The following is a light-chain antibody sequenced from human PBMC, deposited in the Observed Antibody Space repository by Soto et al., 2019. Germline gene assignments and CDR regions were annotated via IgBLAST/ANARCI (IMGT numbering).Light chain of an antibody. CDR3: QQIYSNPLT. J-gene: IGKJ1*01. Sequence: DIQMTQSPSSLSASVGDRVTITCRASQSINKYLNWYQQKPGKAPKLLVSAASSLQSGVPSRFSGRVSGTDFTLTIRTLQPEDFATYHCQQIYSNPLTFGQGTNVEIK. V-gene: IGKV1-39*01. CDR1: QSINKY. CDR2: AAS.